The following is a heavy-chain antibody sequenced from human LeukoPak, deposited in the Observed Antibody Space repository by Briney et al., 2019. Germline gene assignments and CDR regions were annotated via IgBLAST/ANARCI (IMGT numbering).Heavy chain of an antibody. CDR3: ARELGPYYYDSSGYYYY. D-gene: IGHD3-22*01. CDR2: INAGNGNT. J-gene: IGHJ4*02. V-gene: IGHV1-3*01. Sequence: ASVKVSCYASGYTFTSYAMHWVRQAPGQRLEWMGWINAGNGNTKYSQKFQGRVTITRDTSASTDYMELSSLRSEDTAVYYCARELGPYYYDSSGYYYYWGQGTLVTVSS. CDR1: GYTFTSYA.